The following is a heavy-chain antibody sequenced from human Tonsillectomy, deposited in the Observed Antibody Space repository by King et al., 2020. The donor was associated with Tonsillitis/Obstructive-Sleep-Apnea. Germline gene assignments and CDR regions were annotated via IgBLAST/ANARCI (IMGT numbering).Heavy chain of an antibody. CDR2: ISYDGSNK. D-gene: IGHD3-16*02. Sequence: VQLVESGGGVVQPGRSLRLSCAASGFTFSSYGMHWVRQAPGKGLEWVAVISYDGSNKYYADSVKGRFTISRDNSKNTLYLQMNSLRAEETAVYYCAKDPGLIVITGGFDYWGQGTLATVS. CDR3: AKDPGLIVITGGFDY. J-gene: IGHJ4*02. CDR1: GFTFSSYG. V-gene: IGHV3-30*18.